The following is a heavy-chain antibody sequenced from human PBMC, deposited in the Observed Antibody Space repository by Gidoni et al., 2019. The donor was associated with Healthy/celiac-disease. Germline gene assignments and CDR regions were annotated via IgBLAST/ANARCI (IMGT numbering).Heavy chain of an antibody. V-gene: IGHV1-69*01. CDR2: IIPIFGTA. CDR1: GGTFSSYA. Sequence: QVQLVQSGAEVKKPGSSVKVSCKASGGTFSSYAISWVRQAPGQGLEWMGGIIPIFGTATYAQKFQGRVTITADESTSTAYMELSSLRSEDTAVYYCARGSSSSELGYFDYWGQGTLVTVSS. J-gene: IGHJ4*02. D-gene: IGHD6-6*01. CDR3: ARGSSSSELGYFDY.